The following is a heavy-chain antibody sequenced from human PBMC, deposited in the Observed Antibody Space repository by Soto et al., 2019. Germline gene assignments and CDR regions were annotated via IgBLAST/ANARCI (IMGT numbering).Heavy chain of an antibody. CDR2: ISGSGGKT. Sequence: AGGSLRLSCTDSGFTFSSYALSWVRQAPGKGLEWVSAISGSGGKTYYADSVKGRFTISRDNSKNTLYLQMNSLRAEDTAVYYCAKDRAGTTAFDYWGQGTLVTVSS. J-gene: IGHJ4*02. CDR3: AKDRAGTTAFDY. V-gene: IGHV3-23*01. CDR1: GFTFSSYA. D-gene: IGHD1-7*01.